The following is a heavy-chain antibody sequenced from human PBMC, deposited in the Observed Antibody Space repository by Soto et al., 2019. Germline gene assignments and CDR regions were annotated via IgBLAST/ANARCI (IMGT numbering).Heavy chain of an antibody. Sequence: SETLSLTCAVYGGSFSGYYWSWIRQPPGKGLEWIGEINHSGSTNYNPSLKSRVTISVDTSKNQFSLKLSSVTAADTAVYYCARALFCRYCTNGDMGNYYGMDVWGQGTTVTVSS. J-gene: IGHJ6*02. CDR1: GGSFSGYY. V-gene: IGHV4-34*01. CDR2: INHSGST. CDR3: ARALFCRYCTNGDMGNYYGMDV. D-gene: IGHD2-8*01.